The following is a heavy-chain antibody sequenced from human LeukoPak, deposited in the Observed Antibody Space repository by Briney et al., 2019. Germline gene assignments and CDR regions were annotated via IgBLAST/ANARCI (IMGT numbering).Heavy chain of an antibody. CDR2: INPDSGGT. D-gene: IGHD3-22*01. J-gene: IGHJ4*02. CDR3: ARGALAYYYDSSGRSY. CDR1: GYTFTGHF. Sequence: ASVKVSCKASGYTFTGHFIHWVRQAPGQGLEWMGWINPDSGGTNYAQKFQGRVTMTRDTSTSTVYMELSSLRSEDTAVYYCARGALAYYYDSSGRSYWGQGTLVTVSS. V-gene: IGHV1-2*02.